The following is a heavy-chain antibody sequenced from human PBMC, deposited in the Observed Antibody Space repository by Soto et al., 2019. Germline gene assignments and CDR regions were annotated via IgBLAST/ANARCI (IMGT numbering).Heavy chain of an antibody. CDR1: GYTFTSYA. CDR2: INASNGNT. V-gene: IGHV1-3*05. Sequence: QVQLVQSGAEEKKPGASVKVSCKASGYTFTSYAMHWVRQAPGQRLEWMGWINASNGNTKYSQKFQGRVTMTRDTSASTAYMELSSLRSEDTAVYYCARCLPLAADYCGEGAMVTVSS. CDR3: ARCLPLAADY. J-gene: IGHJ4*02.